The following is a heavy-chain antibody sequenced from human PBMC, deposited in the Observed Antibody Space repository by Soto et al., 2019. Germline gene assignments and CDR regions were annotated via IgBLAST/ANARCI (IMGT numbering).Heavy chain of an antibody. CDR3: ARGAINYYYEDV. V-gene: IGHV3-74*01. CDR1: GFTFSDYW. Sequence: EVQLVESGGGLVQPGGSLRLSCAASGFTFSDYWMHWVRQAPGKGLEWVSRIKRDGSTTNYADSVKGRFTISRDNAKNTLSLEMNRLRVEDTADYYCARGAINYYYEDVWGKGTTVTVSS. CDR2: IKRDGSTT. J-gene: IGHJ6*03.